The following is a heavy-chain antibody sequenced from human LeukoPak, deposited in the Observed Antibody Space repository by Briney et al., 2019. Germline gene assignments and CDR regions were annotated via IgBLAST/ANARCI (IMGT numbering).Heavy chain of an antibody. D-gene: IGHD3-16*01. CDR3: ARRGGLNDAFDI. CDR1: GYNFSTYW. V-gene: IGHV5-51*01. J-gene: IGHJ3*02. Sequence: GESLKISCQSSGYNFSTYWIGWVRQMPGKGLEWMGIIYPGDSDARDSPSFQGQVTISADKSIRTAYLQWSSLKASDTAMYYCARRGGLNDAFDIWGRGTMVIVSS. CDR2: IYPGDSDA.